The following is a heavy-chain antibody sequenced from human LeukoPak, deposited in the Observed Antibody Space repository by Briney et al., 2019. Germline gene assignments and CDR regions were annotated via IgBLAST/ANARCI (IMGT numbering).Heavy chain of an antibody. Sequence: GESLKISCKGSGYSFTSYWIGWVRQMPGKGLEWMGIIYPGDSDTRYSPSFQGQVTISADKSISTAYLQWSSLKASDTAMYYCARSGWFGESFMGYYFDYWGQGTLVTVSS. CDR1: GYSFTSYW. J-gene: IGHJ4*02. CDR2: IYPGDSDT. D-gene: IGHD3-10*01. CDR3: ARSGWFGESFMGYYFDY. V-gene: IGHV5-51*01.